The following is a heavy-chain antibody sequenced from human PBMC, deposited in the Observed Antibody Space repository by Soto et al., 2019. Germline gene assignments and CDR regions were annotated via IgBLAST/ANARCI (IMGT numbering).Heavy chain of an antibody. CDR2: IYYSGST. D-gene: IGHD4-17*01. J-gene: IGHJ5*02. CDR3: ARDDNGDHGRAFDP. Sequence: PSETLSLTCTVSGGSISSSSYYWGWIRQPPGKGLEWIGSIYYSGSTYYNPSLKSRVTISVDTSKNQFSLKLSSVTAADTAVYYCARDDNGDHGRAFDPWGQGTLVTVSS. V-gene: IGHV4-39*07. CDR1: GGSISSSSYY.